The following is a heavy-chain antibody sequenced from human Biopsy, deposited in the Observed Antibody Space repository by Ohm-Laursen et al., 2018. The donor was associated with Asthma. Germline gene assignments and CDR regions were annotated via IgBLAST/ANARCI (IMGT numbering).Heavy chain of an antibody. V-gene: IGHV3-30*18. CDR2: ILSDGRDK. D-gene: IGHD3-10*01. CDR3: AKDRVRINSAYYFDY. Sequence: SLRLSCTGSGFTFSNYGMHWVRQAPGKGLEWVAVILSDGRDKYYADSVKGRFTISRDNSKNTLYLHMHSLRAEDTAVYFCAKDRVRINSAYYFDYWGQGTLVTVSS. CDR1: GFTFSNYG. J-gene: IGHJ4*02.